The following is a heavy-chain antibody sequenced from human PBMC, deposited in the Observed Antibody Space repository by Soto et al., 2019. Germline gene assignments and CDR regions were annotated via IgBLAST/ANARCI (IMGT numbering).Heavy chain of an antibody. V-gene: IGHV4-34*01. Sequence: SETLSLTCAVYGGSFSGYYWSWIRQPPGKGLEWIGEINHSGSTNYNPSLKSRVTISVDTSKNQFSLKLSAVTAADTAVYYCARDSGGVYDYIWGSYRTYFDYWGQGTLVTVSS. CDR3: ARDSGGVYDYIWGSYRTYFDY. CDR1: GGSFSGYY. CDR2: INHSGST. J-gene: IGHJ4*02. D-gene: IGHD3-16*02.